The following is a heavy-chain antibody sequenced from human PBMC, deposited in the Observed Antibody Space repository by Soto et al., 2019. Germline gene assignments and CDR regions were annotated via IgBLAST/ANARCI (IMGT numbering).Heavy chain of an antibody. CDR1: GYTFTTYY. J-gene: IGHJ3*02. CDR2: IDPRAGSA. CDR3: VRAGYYDSSGYDGFDI. V-gene: IGHV1-46*01. D-gene: IGHD3-22*01. Sequence: QVQLVQSGAEVKKPGASVRVSCKASGYTFTTYYLHWLRQAPGQGLEWMGIIDPRAGSASHAQNCQGRVTMTRDTSTRTVYMDLRSLRSEDTAVYYCVRAGYYDSSGYDGFDIWGQGTMVTVSS.